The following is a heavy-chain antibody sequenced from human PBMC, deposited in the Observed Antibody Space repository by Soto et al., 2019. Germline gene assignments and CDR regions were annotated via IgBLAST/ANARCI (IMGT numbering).Heavy chain of an antibody. CDR2: ISAYNGNT. CDR1: GYTFTSYD. D-gene: IGHD6-13*01. J-gene: IGHJ5*02. V-gene: IGHV1-18*01. Sequence: GASVKVSCKASGYTFTSYDISWVRQAPGQGLEWMGWISAYNGNTNYAQKLQGRVTMTTDTSTSTAYMELRSLRSDDTAVYYCARVRVAAAGQNNWFDPWGQGTLVTVSS. CDR3: ARVRVAAAGQNNWFDP.